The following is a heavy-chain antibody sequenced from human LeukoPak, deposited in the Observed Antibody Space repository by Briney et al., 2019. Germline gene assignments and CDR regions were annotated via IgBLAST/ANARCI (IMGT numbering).Heavy chain of an antibody. CDR1: GFTFSSYG. CDR3: AKGASGIAARRGGAEYFQH. CDR2: IWYGGSNK. D-gene: IGHD6-6*01. J-gene: IGHJ1*01. Sequence: GGSLRLSCAASGFTFSSYGMHWVRQAPGKGLEWVAVIWYGGSNKYYADSVKGRFTISRDNSKNTLYLQMNSLRAEDTAVYYCAKGASGIAARRGGAEYFQHWGQGTLVTVSS. V-gene: IGHV3-30*02.